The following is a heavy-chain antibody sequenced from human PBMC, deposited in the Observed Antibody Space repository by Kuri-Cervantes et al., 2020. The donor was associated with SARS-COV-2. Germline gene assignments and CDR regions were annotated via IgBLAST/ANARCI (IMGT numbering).Heavy chain of an antibody. J-gene: IGHJ4*02. V-gene: IGHV1-69*05. Sequence: SVKVSCKASGGTFSSYAISWVRQAPGQGLEWMGGIIPIFGTANYAQKFQGRVTITTDESTSTAYMELSSLRSDDTAVYYCARERSTLLSFDYWGQGTLVTVSS. D-gene: IGHD2-15*01. CDR1: GGTFSSYA. CDR3: ARERSTLLSFDY. CDR2: IIPIFGTA.